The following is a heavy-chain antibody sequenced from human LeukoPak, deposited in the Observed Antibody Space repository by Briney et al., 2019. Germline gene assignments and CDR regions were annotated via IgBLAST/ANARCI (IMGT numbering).Heavy chain of an antibody. CDR3: AKDRSYYYDSSGYYTQYTYFDY. D-gene: IGHD3-22*01. V-gene: IGHV3-23*01. J-gene: IGHJ4*02. CDR2: ISGSGGST. CDR1: GFTFSSYA. Sequence: QTGGSLRLSCAASGFTFSSYAMSWVRQAPGKGLEWVSAISGSGGSTYYADSVKGRFTISRDNSKNTLYLQMNSLRAEDTAVYYCAKDRSYYYDSSGYYTQYTYFDYWGQGTLVTVSS.